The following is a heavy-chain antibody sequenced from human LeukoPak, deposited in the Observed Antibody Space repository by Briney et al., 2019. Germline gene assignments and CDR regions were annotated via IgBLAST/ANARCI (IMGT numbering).Heavy chain of an antibody. CDR3: ARDPTPGYCSSTSCHPGGNY. V-gene: IGHV4-30-2*01. J-gene: IGHJ4*02. CDR1: GGSISSGGYY. D-gene: IGHD2-2*01. Sequence: SETLSLTCTVSGGSISSGGYYWSWIRQPPGKGLEWIGYIYHSGSTYYNPSLKSRVTISVDRSKNQFSLKLSSVTAADTAVYYCARDPTPGYCSSTSCHPGGNYWGQGTLVTVSS. CDR2: IYHSGST.